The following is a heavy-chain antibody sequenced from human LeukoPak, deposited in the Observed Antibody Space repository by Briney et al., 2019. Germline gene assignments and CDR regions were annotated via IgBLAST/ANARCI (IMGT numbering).Heavy chain of an antibody. CDR2: ISGSGYTT. Sequence: PGGSLRLSCVASDFMFSDYWMSWVRQAPGRGLEWVPAISGSGYTTYDADAVKGRFTISRDNSKNTLYLQMNSLRVEDTAVYYCAKWFTPGYYFDSWGQGTLVTVSS. V-gene: IGHV3-23*01. CDR1: DFMFSDYW. J-gene: IGHJ4*02. CDR3: AKWFTPGYYFDS. D-gene: IGHD3-10*01.